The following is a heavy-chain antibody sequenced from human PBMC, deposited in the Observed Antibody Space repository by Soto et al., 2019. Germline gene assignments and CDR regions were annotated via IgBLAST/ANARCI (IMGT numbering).Heavy chain of an antibody. CDR3: AKVAAMDNYYYYGMDV. V-gene: IGHV3-23*01. D-gene: IGHD5-18*01. Sequence: GGSLRLSCAASGFTFSSYAMGWVRQAPGKGLEWVSAISGSGGSTYYADSVKGRFTISRDNSKNTLYLQMNSLRAEDTAVYYCAKVAAMDNYYYYGMDVWGQGTTVTVSS. CDR1: GFTFSSYA. CDR2: ISGSGGST. J-gene: IGHJ6*02.